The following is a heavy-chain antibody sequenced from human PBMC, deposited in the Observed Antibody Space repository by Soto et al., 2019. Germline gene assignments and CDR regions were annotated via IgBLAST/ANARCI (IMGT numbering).Heavy chain of an antibody. CDR2: ISSSSSYI. V-gene: IGHV3-21*01. CDR1: GFTFSSYS. CDR3: AREDSGYKDAFDI. Sequence: KAGGSLRLSCAASGFTFSSYSMNWVRQAPGKGLEWVSSISSSSSYIYYADSVKGRFTISRDNAKNSLYLQMNSLRAEDTAVYYCAREDSGYKDAFDIWGQGTMVTVSS. D-gene: IGHD3-22*01. J-gene: IGHJ3*02.